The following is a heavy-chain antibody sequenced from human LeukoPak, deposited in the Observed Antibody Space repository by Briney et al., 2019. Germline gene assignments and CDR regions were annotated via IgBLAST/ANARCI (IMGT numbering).Heavy chain of an antibody. CDR3: ARVYYDSSGYYPFDY. CDR2: INHSGST. D-gene: IGHD3-22*01. Sequence: PSETLSLTCAVYGGSFSGYYSSWIRQPPRKGLEWIGEINHSGSTNYNPSLKSRVTISVDTSKNQFSLKLSSVTAADTAVYYCARVYYDSSGYYPFDYWGQGTLVTVSS. CDR1: GGSFSGYY. V-gene: IGHV4-34*01. J-gene: IGHJ4*02.